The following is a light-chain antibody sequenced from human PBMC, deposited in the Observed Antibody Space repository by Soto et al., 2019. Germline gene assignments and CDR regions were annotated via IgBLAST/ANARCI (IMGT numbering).Light chain of an antibody. Sequence: VLTQSPATLSLSPGARATLSCRASQSVSSYLAWYQQKPGQAPRLLIYDTSNRATGVPARFSGSGSGTDFTLTISSLEPEDCAIYYCQQRQYWPPITFGQGTRLE. CDR2: DTS. J-gene: IGKJ5*01. CDR3: QQRQYWPPIT. V-gene: IGKV3-11*01. CDR1: QSVSSY.